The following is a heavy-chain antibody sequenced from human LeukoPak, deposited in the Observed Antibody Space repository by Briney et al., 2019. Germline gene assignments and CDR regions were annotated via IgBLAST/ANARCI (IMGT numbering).Heavy chain of an antibody. D-gene: IGHD5-24*01. J-gene: IGHJ4*02. CDR1: GFTFSDYY. Sequence: TGGSLRLSCAASGFTFSDYYMSWIRQAPGKGLEWVSYISSSGSTIYYAASVKGRFTISRDNAKNSLYLQMNSLRAEDTAVYYCARDIEPEGYNSGPFDYWDQGTLVTVSS. CDR2: ISSSGSTI. CDR3: ARDIEPEGYNSGPFDY. V-gene: IGHV3-11*04.